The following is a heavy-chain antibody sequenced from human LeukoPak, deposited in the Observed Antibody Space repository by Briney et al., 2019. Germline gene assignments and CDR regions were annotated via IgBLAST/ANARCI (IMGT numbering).Heavy chain of an antibody. J-gene: IGHJ4*02. Sequence: ASVKVSCKASGYTFTSCYMHWVRRAPGQGLEWMGIINPSGGSTSYAQKFQGRVTMTRDTSTSTGYMALRSLRSEDTAVYYCARVGGYSGYYLGYFDYWGQGTLVTVSS. V-gene: IGHV1-46*01. D-gene: IGHD5-12*01. CDR1: GYTFTSCY. CDR2: INPSGGST. CDR3: ARVGGYSGYYLGYFDY.